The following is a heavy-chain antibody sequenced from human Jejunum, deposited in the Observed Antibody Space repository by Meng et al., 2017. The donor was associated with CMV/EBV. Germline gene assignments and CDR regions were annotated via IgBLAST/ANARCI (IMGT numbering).Heavy chain of an antibody. D-gene: IGHD3-3*01. V-gene: IGHV5-51*01. Sequence: KGSGATITTHRIGWVRQEPGKGIKWMGILNPDDADSQYSPSFEGQVTISADKSTSTDYWHWSSLKASDTAMYYCARGYAFTNYFDFWGQGTLVTVSS. CDR3: ARGYAFTNYFDF. J-gene: IGHJ4*02. CDR2: LNPDDADS. CDR1: GATITTHR.